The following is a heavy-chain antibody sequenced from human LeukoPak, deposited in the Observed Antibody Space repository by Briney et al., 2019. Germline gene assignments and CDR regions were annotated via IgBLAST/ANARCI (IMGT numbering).Heavy chain of an antibody. V-gene: IGHV3-7*01. Sequence: GGSLRLSCAASGFTFSSYWMSWVRQAPGKGLEWVANIKQDGSEKYYVDSVKGRFTISRDNAKNSLYLQMNSLRAEDTAVYYCARGDIVVVVAATRLFSGWAHWFDPWGQGTLVTVSS. D-gene: IGHD2-15*01. CDR1: GFTFSSYW. J-gene: IGHJ5*02. CDR2: IKQDGSEK. CDR3: ARGDIVVVVAATRLFSGWAHWFDP.